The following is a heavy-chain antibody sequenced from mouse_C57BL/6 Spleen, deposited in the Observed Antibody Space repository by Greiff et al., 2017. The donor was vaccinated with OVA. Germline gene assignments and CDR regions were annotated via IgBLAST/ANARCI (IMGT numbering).Heavy chain of an antibody. CDR2: IHPNSGST. D-gene: IGHD2-3*01. V-gene: IGHV1-64*01. CDR3: ARDDGYYYAMDY. Sequence: QVQLQQPGAELVKPGASVKLSCKASGYTFTSYWMHWVKQRPGQGLEWIGMIHPNSGSTNYNEKFKSKATLTVDKSSSTASMQLSSLTSEDSAVYYCARDDGYYYAMDYWGQGTSVTVAS. CDR1: GYTFTSYW. J-gene: IGHJ4*01.